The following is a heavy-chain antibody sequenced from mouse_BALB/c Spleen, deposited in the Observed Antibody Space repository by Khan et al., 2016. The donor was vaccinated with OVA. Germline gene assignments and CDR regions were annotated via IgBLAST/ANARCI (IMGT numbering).Heavy chain of an antibody. J-gene: IGHJ4*01. V-gene: IGHV1S136*01. CDR1: GYTFTNYL. Sequence: VRLQQSGPELVKPGASVKMSCKTSGYTFTNYLMHWVKQKPGQGLEWIGYINPYNDGTKYNEKFRGKATLTSDKSSSTADMELSSLTSEDSAVYYWARYASTPYYAMDYWGQGTSVTVSS. CDR2: INPYNDGT. D-gene: IGHD1-1*01. CDR3: ARYASTPYYAMDY.